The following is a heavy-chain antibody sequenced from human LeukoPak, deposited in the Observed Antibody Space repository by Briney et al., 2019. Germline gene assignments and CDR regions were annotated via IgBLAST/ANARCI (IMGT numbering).Heavy chain of an antibody. CDR3: ARWGGGFDY. CDR2: ITDSGGST. J-gene: IGHJ4*02. CDR1: GFSFGSYA. Sequence: GGSLRLSCSASGFSFGSYAMHWVRQAPGKGLEYVSVITDSGGSTFYADSVKGRFTISRDNSKNTLYLLMSSLRAEDTALYYCARWGGGFDYWGQGTLVTVSS. D-gene: IGHD3-16*01. V-gene: IGHV3-64D*09.